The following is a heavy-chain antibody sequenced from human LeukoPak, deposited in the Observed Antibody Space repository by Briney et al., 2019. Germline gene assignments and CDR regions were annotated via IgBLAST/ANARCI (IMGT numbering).Heavy chain of an antibody. V-gene: IGHV3-9*01. CDR3: AKGDYGDSLDAFDI. CDR2: ISWNSGSI. J-gene: IGHJ3*02. Sequence: PGGSLRLSCAASGFTFDDYAMDWGRHAPGKGVEWVSGISWNSGSIGYADSVKGRFTISRDNAKNSLYLQMNSLRAEDTALYYCAKGDYGDSLDAFDIWGQGTMVTVSS. CDR1: GFTFDDYA. D-gene: IGHD4-17*01.